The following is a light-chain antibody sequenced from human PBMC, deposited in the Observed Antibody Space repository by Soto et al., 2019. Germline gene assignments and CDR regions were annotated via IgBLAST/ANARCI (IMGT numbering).Light chain of an antibody. CDR2: GAS. Sequence: DLQMIQSPSSLSPSVGDRVTITCRASQSIGSRLNWYQQKPGSAPKLLIFGASTLESGVPSRFSGSGSGTDFTLTVSSLQVEDFATYYCQQTDTIPRTFGQGTKVDVK. CDR1: QSIGSR. V-gene: IGKV1-39*01. J-gene: IGKJ1*01. CDR3: QQTDTIPRT.